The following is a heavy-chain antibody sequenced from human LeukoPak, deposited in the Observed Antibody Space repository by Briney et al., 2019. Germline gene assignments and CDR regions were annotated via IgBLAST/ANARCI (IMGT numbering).Heavy chain of an antibody. V-gene: IGHV3-21*01. D-gene: IGHD1-26*01. CDR2: IGRSSSSV. CDR3: ARSEVGAPFDD. Sequence: GGSLRLSCAASGFTFSGYSMNWVRQAPGKGLEWVSSIGRSSSSVFYADSVQGRFTISRDNAKNSLYLQMNSLRADDTAVYYCARSEVGAPFDDWGQGTLVTVSS. CDR1: GFTFSGYS. J-gene: IGHJ4*02.